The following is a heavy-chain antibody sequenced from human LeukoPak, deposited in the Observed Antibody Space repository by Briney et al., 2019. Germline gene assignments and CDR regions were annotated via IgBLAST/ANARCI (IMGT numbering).Heavy chain of an antibody. CDR1: GGSFSGYY. D-gene: IGHD2-21*02. V-gene: IGHV4-34*01. CDR2: INHSGST. J-gene: IGHJ4*02. CDR3: ARVTYCGGDCYYPDY. Sequence: PSETLSLTCAVYGGSFSGYYWSWIRQPPGKGLEWIGEINHSGSTNYNPSLKSRVTISVDTSKNQFSLKLSSVTAADTAVYYWARVTYCGGDCYYPDYWGQGTLVTVSS.